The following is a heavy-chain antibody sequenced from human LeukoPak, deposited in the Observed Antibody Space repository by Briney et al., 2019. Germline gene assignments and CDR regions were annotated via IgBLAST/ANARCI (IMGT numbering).Heavy chain of an antibody. J-gene: IGHJ4*02. CDR3: AKDRSSSWYWDGANDYYFDY. V-gene: IGHV3-23*01. CDR2: GST. Sequence: GSTYYADSVKGRFTISRDNSKNTLYLQMNSLRAEDTAVYYCAKDRSSSWYWDGANDYYFDYWGQGTLVTVSS. D-gene: IGHD6-13*01.